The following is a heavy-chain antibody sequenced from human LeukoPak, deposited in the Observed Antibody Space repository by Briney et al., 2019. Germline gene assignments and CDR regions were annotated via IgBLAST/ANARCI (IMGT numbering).Heavy chain of an antibody. D-gene: IGHD3-16*01. CDR2: INPNSGGT. CDR3: ARALGSSYSWFDP. CDR1: GYTLTGYY. V-gene: IGHV1-2*02. Sequence: ASVKVSCKASGYTLTGYYMHWVRQAPGQGLEWMGWINPNSGGTNYAQKFQGRVTMTRDTSINTAYMELSRLRSDDTAVYYCARALGSSYSWFDPWGQGTLVTVSS. J-gene: IGHJ5*02.